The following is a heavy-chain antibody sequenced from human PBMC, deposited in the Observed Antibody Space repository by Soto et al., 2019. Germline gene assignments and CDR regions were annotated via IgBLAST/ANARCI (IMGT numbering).Heavy chain of an antibody. Sequence: GGSLRLSCAASGFTFSSYGMHWVRQAPGKGLEWVAVISYDGSNKYYADSVKGRFTISRDNSKNTLYLQMNSLRAEDTAVYYCAKVPSSGSYFGSFDYWGQGTLVTVSS. CDR1: GFTFSSYG. V-gene: IGHV3-30*18. J-gene: IGHJ4*02. D-gene: IGHD1-26*01. CDR2: ISYDGSNK. CDR3: AKVPSSGSYFGSFDY.